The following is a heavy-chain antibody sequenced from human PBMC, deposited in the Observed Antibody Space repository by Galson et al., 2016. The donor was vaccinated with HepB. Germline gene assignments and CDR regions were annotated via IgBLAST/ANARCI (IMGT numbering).Heavy chain of an antibody. D-gene: IGHD5-18*01. Sequence: SLRLSCAASGFTLSTYAMTWVRQAPGRGLDWVSAITSGGSTHYAESVKGRFTISRDNSKNTQYLQMNSLRAEDKAAYYCGKCEGDTVIKMRGWDNWFDPPGQGTLVTVSS. V-gene: IGHV3-23*01. CDR2: ITSGGST. J-gene: IGHJ5*02. CDR1: GFTLSTYA. CDR3: GKCEGDTVIKMRGWDNWFDP.